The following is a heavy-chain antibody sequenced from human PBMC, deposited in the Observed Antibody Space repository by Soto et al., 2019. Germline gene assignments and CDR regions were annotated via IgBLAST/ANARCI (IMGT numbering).Heavy chain of an antibody. CDR2: ITTTSRYI. Sequence: EVQLVESGGGLVKPGGSLRLSCAASGFTFTTYDMNWVRQAPGKGLEWVSSITTTSRYIYYADSVRGRFTISRDNAKNLLFMQLDSLRAAETAVYYCVRSGTATMLRHNWFDPWGQGTLVTVSS. J-gene: IGHJ5*02. CDR3: VRSGTATMLRHNWFDP. D-gene: IGHD3-10*02. CDR1: GFTFTTYD. V-gene: IGHV3-21*01.